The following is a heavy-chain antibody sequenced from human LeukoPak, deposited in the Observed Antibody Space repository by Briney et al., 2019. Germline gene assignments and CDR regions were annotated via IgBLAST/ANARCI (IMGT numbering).Heavy chain of an antibody. CDR2: ISSSSSYI. J-gene: IGHJ3*02. CDR1: GFTFSSYS. Sequence: GGSLRLFCAASGFTFSSYSMNWVRQAPGKGLEWVSSISSSSSYIYYADSVKGRFTISRDNAKNSLYLQMNSLRAEDTAVYYCARPHIKYCSSTSCPNDAFDIWGQGTMVTVSS. D-gene: IGHD2-2*01. CDR3: ARPHIKYCSSTSCPNDAFDI. V-gene: IGHV3-21*01.